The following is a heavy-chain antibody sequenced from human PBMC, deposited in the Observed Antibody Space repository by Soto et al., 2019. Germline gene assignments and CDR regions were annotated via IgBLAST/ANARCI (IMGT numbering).Heavy chain of an antibody. V-gene: IGHV3-21*01. J-gene: IGHJ4*02. Sequence: EVLLVESGGGLVKPGGSLRLSCAASGVTFSTYNMNWVRQAPGKGLEWVSSINGRGNYIYYTDAVKGRFTISRDNAKTSLYLQMNSLRAEDTAVYYCAREDGIVGATSAFDYWGQGTLVTVSS. D-gene: IGHD1-26*01. CDR1: GVTFSTYN. CDR2: INGRGNYI. CDR3: AREDGIVGATSAFDY.